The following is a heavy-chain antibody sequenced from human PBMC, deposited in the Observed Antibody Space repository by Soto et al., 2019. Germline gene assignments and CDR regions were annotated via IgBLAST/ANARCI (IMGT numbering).Heavy chain of an antibody. V-gene: IGHV1-69*13. CDR2: IIPIFGTA. Sequence: ASVKVSCKASGGTFSSYAISWVRQAPGQGLEWMGGIIPIFGTANYAQKFQGRVTITADESTSTAYMELSSLRSEDTAVYYCARGRSSSKKHYYYYYGMDVWGQGTTVTVSS. J-gene: IGHJ6*02. D-gene: IGHD6-6*01. CDR1: GGTFSSYA. CDR3: ARGRSSSKKHYYYYYGMDV.